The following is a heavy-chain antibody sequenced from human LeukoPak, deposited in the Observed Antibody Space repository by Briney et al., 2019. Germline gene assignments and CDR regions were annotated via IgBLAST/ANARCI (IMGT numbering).Heavy chain of an antibody. J-gene: IGHJ4*02. CDR1: GGTFSSYA. Sequence: ASVKVSCKASGGTFSSYAISWVRQAPGQGLEWMGRIIPIFGTANYAQKFQGRVTITTDESTSTAYMELSSLRSEDTAVYYCARGSTPGIAVAGTIWGQGTLVTVSS. V-gene: IGHV1-69*05. D-gene: IGHD6-19*01. CDR3: ARGSTPGIAVAGTI. CDR2: IIPIFGTA.